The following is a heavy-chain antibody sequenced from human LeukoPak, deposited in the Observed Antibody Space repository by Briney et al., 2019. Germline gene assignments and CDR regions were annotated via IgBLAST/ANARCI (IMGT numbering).Heavy chain of an antibody. CDR2: IKSKTDGGTT. D-gene: IGHD3-22*01. CDR1: GFTFSNAW. V-gene: IGHV3-15*07. J-gene: IGHJ4*02. CDR3: STTYYYDSREGY. Sequence: GGSLRLSCAASGFTFSNAWMNWVRQAPGKGLEWGGRIKSKTDGGTTDYAAPVKGRFTTSRDDSKNTLYLQMNSLKTEDTAVYYCSTTYYYDSREGYWGQGTLVTVSS.